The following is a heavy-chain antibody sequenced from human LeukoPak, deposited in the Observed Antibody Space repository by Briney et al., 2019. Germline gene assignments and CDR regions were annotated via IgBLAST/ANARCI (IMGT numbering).Heavy chain of an antibody. CDR2: IRYDGSNK. CDR3: AKATSPVISRNLFDR. CDR1: AFTFRSYG. Sequence: PGGSLRLSCATSAFTFRSYGMHWVRQAPDKGLEWVAFIRYDGSNKYYADSVKGRFTISRDNSKNTLYVQMNSLRAEDTAVYYCAKATSPVISRNLFDRWGQGTLVTVSS. D-gene: IGHD3-3*02. J-gene: IGHJ5*02. V-gene: IGHV3-30*02.